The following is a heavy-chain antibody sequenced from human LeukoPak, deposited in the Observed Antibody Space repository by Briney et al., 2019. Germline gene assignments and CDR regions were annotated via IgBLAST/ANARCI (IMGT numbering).Heavy chain of an antibody. V-gene: IGHV4-61*02. CDR3: ARDDGDYSFDY. CDR1: GGSISSATYS. D-gene: IGHD4-17*01. J-gene: IGHJ4*02. CDR2: ISTSGST. Sequence: PSETLSLTCTVSGGSISSATYSWSWIRQPAGKGLEWIGRISTSGSTNYNPSFMSRVTISVDTSENQFSLNLSSVTAADTAVYYCARDDGDYSFDYWGQGTLVTVSS.